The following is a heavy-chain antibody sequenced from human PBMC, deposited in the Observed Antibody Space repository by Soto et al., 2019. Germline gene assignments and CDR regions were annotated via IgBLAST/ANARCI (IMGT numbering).Heavy chain of an antibody. D-gene: IGHD3-3*01. CDR1: GFTFSSYA. J-gene: IGHJ4*02. Sequence: GGSLRLSCSASGFTFSSYAMHWVRQAPGKGLEYVSAISSNGGSTYYADSVKGRFTISRDNSKNTLYLQMSSLRAEDTAVYYCVKDFFGVVIIPGLGLDYWGQGTLVTVSS. CDR3: VKDFFGVVIIPGLGLDY. V-gene: IGHV3-64D*06. CDR2: ISSNGGST.